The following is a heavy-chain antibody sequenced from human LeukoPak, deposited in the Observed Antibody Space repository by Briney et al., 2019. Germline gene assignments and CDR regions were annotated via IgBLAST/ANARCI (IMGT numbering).Heavy chain of an antibody. V-gene: IGHV3-23*01. J-gene: IGHJ6*03. Sequence: PGGSLRLSCAASGFTFSSYAMSWVRQAPGKGLEGVSAISGSGGSTYYPDSVKGRCTISRDNSKSTLYLQMNSLRAEDTAVYYCAKDPVAARPEGEVMDVWGKGTTVTVSS. CDR2: ISGSGGST. CDR3: AKDPVAARPEGEVMDV. D-gene: IGHD6-6*01. CDR1: GFTFSSYA.